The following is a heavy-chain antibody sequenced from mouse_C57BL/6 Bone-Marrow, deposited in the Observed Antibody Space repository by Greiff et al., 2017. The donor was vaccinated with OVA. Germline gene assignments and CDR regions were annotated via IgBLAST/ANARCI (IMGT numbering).Heavy chain of an antibody. Sequence: EVQLQQSGPELVKPGASVKISCKASGYTFTDYYMNWVKQSHGKSLEWIGDINPNNGGTSYNQKFKGKATLTVDKSSSTAYMELRSLTSEDSAVYYCATALRNYYAMDYWGQGTSVTVSS. CDR3: ATALRNYYAMDY. CDR1: GYTFTDYY. CDR2: INPNNGGT. V-gene: IGHV1-26*01. D-gene: IGHD1-1*01. J-gene: IGHJ4*01.